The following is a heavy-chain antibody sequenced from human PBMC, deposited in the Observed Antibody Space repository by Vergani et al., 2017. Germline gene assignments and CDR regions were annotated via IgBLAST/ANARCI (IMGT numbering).Heavy chain of an antibody. J-gene: IGHJ6*03. CDR3: TTGMGYCSSTSCQYYMDV. V-gene: IGHV3-15*01. Sequence: EVQLVESGGGLVKPGGSLRLSCAASGFTFSNAWMSWVRQAPGKGLEWVGRIKSKTDGGTTDYAAPVKGRFTISRDDSKNTLYLQMNSLKTEDTAVYYCTTGMGYCSSTSCQYYMDVWGKGTTVTVSS. D-gene: IGHD2-2*01. CDR1: GFTFSNAW. CDR2: IKSKTDGGTT.